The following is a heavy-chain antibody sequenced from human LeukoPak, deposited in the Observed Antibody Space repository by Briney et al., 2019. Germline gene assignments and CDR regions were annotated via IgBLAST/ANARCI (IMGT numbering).Heavy chain of an antibody. CDR3: ARDHRKGFDY. CDR2: IYTSGST. CDR1: GGSISSGSYY. V-gene: IGHV4-61*02. Sequence: SQTLSLTCTVSGGSISSGSYYWSWIRQPAGKGLEWIGRIYTSGSTNYNPSLKSRVTISVDTSKNQFSLKLSSVTAADTAVYYCARDHRKGFDYWGQGTLVTVSS. J-gene: IGHJ4*02.